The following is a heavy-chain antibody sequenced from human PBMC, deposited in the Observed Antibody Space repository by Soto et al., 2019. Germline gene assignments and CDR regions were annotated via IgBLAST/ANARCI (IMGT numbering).Heavy chain of an antibody. V-gene: IGHV3-30*18. J-gene: IGHJ3*02. Sequence: GGSLRLSCAASGFTFSSYGMHWVRQAPGKGLEWVAVISYDGSNKYYADSVKGRFTISRDNSKNTLYLQMNSLRAEDTAVYYCAKDSTELLWFGELLGDAFDIWGQGTMVTVSS. D-gene: IGHD3-10*01. CDR1: GFTFSSYG. CDR2: ISYDGSNK. CDR3: AKDSTELLWFGELLGDAFDI.